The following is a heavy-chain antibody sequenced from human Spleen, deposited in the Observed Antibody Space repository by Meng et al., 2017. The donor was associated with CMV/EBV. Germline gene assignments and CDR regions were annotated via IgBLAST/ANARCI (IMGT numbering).Heavy chain of an antibody. CDR1: GGSFSRYY. CDR2: IYASGST. CDR3: ARGPRHTRFLELCYGMDV. V-gene: IGHV4-4*07. D-gene: IGHD3-3*01. J-gene: IGHJ6*02. Sequence: LRLSCTVSGGSFSRYYWSWIRKPAGKGLEWSGRIYASGSTSYNPSFKGRVTMSVDTSKNQFSLKLSSVTAADTAVYDCARGPRHTRFLELCYGMDVWCQGSTVTVSS.